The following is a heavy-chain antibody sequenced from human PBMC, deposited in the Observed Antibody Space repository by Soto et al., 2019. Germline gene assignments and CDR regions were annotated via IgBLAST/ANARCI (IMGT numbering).Heavy chain of an antibody. CDR1: GYTFTSYY. J-gene: IGHJ4*02. CDR2: INPSGGST. CDR3: ARPPYPGCINAVCYPLDY. V-gene: IGHV1-46*01. Sequence: QVQLVQSGAEVKKPGASVKISCKASGYTFTSYYMHWVRQAPGQGLEWMGIINPSGGSTNYAQKLQGRVAMTRDTSTSTVYMALNSLRSADTAVYYCARPPYPGCINAVCYPLDYWGQGTLVTVSS. D-gene: IGHD2-8*01.